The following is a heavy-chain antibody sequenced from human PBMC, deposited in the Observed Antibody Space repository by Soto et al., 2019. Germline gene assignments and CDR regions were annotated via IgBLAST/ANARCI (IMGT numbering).Heavy chain of an antibody. Sequence: PGGCLELACAASGFTLSSFGMHWVRQAPGKGLEWVALISYDGSDKYYADSVKGRFTISRDNAKNSLYLQMSSLRAEDSAVYYCARRASRWGQGTMVTVSS. CDR1: GFTLSSFG. V-gene: IGHV3-33*05. CDR3: ARRASR. J-gene: IGHJ3*01. CDR2: ISYDGSDK. D-gene: IGHD1-26*01.